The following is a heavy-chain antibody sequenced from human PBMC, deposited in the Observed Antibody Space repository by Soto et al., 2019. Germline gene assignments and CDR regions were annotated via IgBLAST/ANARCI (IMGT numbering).Heavy chain of an antibody. D-gene: IGHD5-18*01. V-gene: IGHV3-23*01. J-gene: IGHJ4*02. Sequence: VASLRLSCAASGFTFTACAMSGVRQAPGEGLESVSTISGSGGSTYYADSVRGRFTVSRDTSNNTLYLQINSLGAEDTAIYYCPKSPYYHYGYHLDFWGRGTLVTAPQ. CDR2: ISGSGGST. CDR3: PKSPYYHYGYHLDF. CDR1: GFTFTACA.